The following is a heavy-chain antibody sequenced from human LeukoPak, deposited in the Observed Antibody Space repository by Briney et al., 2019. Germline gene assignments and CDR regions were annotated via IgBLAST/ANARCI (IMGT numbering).Heavy chain of an antibody. CDR1: GGSISSSSYY. D-gene: IGHD3-22*01. J-gene: IGHJ4*02. CDR3: ARGGNEDYYDSSGYYGY. V-gene: IGHV4-39*07. Sequence: SETLSLTCTVSGGSISSSSYYWGWIRQPPGKGLGWIGSIYYSGSTYYNPSLKSRVTISVDASKNQFSLKLSSVTAADTAVYYCARGGNEDYYDSSGYYGYWGQGTLVTVSS. CDR2: IYYSGST.